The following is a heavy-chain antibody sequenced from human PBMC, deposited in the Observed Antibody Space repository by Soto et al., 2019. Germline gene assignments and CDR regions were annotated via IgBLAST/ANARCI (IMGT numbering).Heavy chain of an antibody. CDR1: GFTFSSYD. J-gene: IGHJ3*02. V-gene: IGHV3-13*01. CDR2: IGTAGDT. CDR3: ARVAKNDAFDI. Sequence: EVQLVESGGGLVQPGGSLRLSCAASGFTFSSYDMHWVRQATGKGLEWVSAIGTAGDTYYPGSVKGRLTISRENAKNSLYLQMNSLRAGDTAVYYCARVAKNDAFDIWGQGTMVTVSS.